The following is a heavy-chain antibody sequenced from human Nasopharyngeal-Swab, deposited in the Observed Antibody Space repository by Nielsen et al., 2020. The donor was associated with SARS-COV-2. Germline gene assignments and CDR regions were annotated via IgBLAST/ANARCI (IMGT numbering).Heavy chain of an antibody. V-gene: IGHV3-30*18. CDR1: GFTFGSYG. Sequence: LSLTCAASGFTFGSYGMHWVRRAPGKGLEWVAVISVDGSNEDYAESVKGRFTISRDNSKNTLYLQMNSLRAEDTAVYYCAKCIRGLTGFYFSMDVWGKGTTVTVSS. CDR3: AKCIRGLTGFYFSMDV. D-gene: IGHD3-9*01. CDR2: ISVDGSNE. J-gene: IGHJ6*04.